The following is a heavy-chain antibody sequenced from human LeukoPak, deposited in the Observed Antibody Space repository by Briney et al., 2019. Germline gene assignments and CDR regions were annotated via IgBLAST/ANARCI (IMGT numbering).Heavy chain of an antibody. CDR3: TREVGPFDF. J-gene: IGHJ4*02. CDR2: ISYDGSNK. CDR1: GFTFSSYA. V-gene: IGHV3-30*04. Sequence: GGSLRLSCAASGFTFSSYAMHWVRQAPGKGLEWVAVISYDGSNKYYADSVKGRFTISRDNSMNTLYLQMNSLRAEDTAVYYCTREVGPFDFWGQGTLVTVSS. D-gene: IGHD1-26*01.